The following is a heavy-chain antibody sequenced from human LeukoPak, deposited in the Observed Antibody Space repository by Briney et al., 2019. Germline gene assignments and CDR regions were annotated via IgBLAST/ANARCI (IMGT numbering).Heavy chain of an antibody. CDR3: ARARMYYYDSSGDFDY. Sequence: SETLSLTCTVSGGSISNYYWSWIRQPPGKGLEWLGYIYYSGTTNYNPSLKSRVTISVDTSKNQLSLKLSSVTAADTAVYYCARARMYYYDSSGDFDYWGQGTLVTVSS. CDR1: GGSISNYY. V-gene: IGHV4-59*08. J-gene: IGHJ4*02. CDR2: IYYSGTT. D-gene: IGHD3-22*01.